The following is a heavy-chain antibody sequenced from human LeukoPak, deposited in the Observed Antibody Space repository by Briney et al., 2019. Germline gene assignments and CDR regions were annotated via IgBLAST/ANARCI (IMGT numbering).Heavy chain of an antibody. CDR2: IYHSGST. Sequence: SETLSLTCTVSGGSISSGGYYWSWIRQPPGKGLEWIGYIYHSGSTYYNPSLKGRVTISVVRSKNQFSLKLSSVTAADTAVYYCARDSDGYGGNGDRDYWGQGTLVTVSS. V-gene: IGHV4-30-2*01. D-gene: IGHD4-23*01. CDR3: ARDSDGYGGNGDRDY. CDR1: GGSISSGGYY. J-gene: IGHJ4*02.